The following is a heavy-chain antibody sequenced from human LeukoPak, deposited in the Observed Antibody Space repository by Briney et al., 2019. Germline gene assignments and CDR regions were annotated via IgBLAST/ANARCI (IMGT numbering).Heavy chain of an antibody. Sequence: GTSLRLSCAASGFSFSSYSMNWVRQAPGKGLEWVSYISSSSSTIYYADSVKGRFTISRDNAKNSLYLQMNSLRAEDTAVYYCARPRVGATGWFDPWGQGTLVTVSS. J-gene: IGHJ5*02. CDR2: ISSSSSTI. CDR1: GFSFSSYS. D-gene: IGHD1-26*01. V-gene: IGHV3-48*01. CDR3: ARPRVGATGWFDP.